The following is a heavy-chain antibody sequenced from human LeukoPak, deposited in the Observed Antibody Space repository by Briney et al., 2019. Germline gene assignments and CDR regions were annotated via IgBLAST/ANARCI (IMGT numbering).Heavy chain of an antibody. CDR3: ARDQTGTTGYFDY. V-gene: IGHV3-11*04. CDR1: GFTFSDYY. D-gene: IGHD1-1*01. Sequence: PGGSLRLSCAASGFTFSDYYMSWIRQAPGKGLEWVSYISGSGGIMYYADSVKGRFTISRDNAKNSLYLEMNSLTAEDTAIYYCARDQTGTTGYFDYWGQGTWVTVSS. J-gene: IGHJ4*02. CDR2: ISGSGGIM.